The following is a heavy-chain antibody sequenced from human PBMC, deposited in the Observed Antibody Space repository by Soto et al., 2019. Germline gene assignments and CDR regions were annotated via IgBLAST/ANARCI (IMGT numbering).Heavy chain of an antibody. Sequence: SSETLSLTCTVSGGSISSYYWSWIRQPPGKGLEWIGYIYYSGSTNYNPSLKSRVTISVDTSKNQFSLKLSSVTAADTAVYYCARDDGRHGLFAYCGRGPPVLGSS. CDR2: IYYSGST. V-gene: IGHV4-59*01. CDR1: GGSISSYY. CDR3: ARDDGRHGLFAY. J-gene: IGHJ4*02.